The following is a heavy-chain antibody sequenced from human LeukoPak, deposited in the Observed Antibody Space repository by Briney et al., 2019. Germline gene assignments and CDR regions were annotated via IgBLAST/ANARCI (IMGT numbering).Heavy chain of an antibody. J-gene: IGHJ4*02. CDR2: IYATGST. Sequence: PSETLSLTCTVSGGSISSGTYYWSWIRQPAGKGLEWIGRIYATGSTNYNPSLKSRVTISVDTSKNQFSLKLSSVTAADTAVYYCARDPGYSSGWNAVWYFDYWGQGTLVTVSS. V-gene: IGHV4-61*02. CDR3: ARDPGYSSGWNAVWYFDY. CDR1: GGSISSGTYY. D-gene: IGHD6-19*01.